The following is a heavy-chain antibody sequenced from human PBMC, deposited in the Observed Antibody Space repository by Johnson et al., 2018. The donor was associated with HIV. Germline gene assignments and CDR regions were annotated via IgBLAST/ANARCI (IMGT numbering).Heavy chain of an antibody. CDR3: ARETTMRVVVIASRTLDI. J-gene: IGHJ3*02. CDR1: GFTFSSYA. V-gene: IGHV3-30*04. D-gene: IGHD3-22*01. Sequence: QVQLVESGGGVVQPGRSLRLSCAASGFTFSSYAMHWVRQAPGTGLERVAVIAYDGRNKYYADSVQGRFTISRDNSKNSLYLQMNSLRVEDTALYYCARETTMRVVVIASRTLDIWGQGTMVTVSS. CDR2: IAYDGRNK.